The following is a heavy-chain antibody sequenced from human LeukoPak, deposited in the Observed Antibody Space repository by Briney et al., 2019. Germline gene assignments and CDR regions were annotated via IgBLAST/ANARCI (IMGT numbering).Heavy chain of an antibody. J-gene: IGHJ4*02. Sequence: GASVTVSCKASGYTFSGYAIHWVRQAPGQRFEWIGWISAYNGNTNYAQKLQGRVTMTTDTSTSTAYMEVRSLRSDDTAVYYCARAPDYYYDSSGPHFDYWGQGTLVTVSS. D-gene: IGHD3-22*01. CDR1: GYTFSGYA. V-gene: IGHV1-18*01. CDR3: ARAPDYYYDSSGPHFDY. CDR2: ISAYNGNT.